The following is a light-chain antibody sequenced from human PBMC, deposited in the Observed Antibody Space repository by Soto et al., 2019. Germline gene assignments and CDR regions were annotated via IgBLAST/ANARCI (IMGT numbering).Light chain of an antibody. V-gene: IGKV1-27*01. J-gene: IGKJ5*01. CDR1: QGISNF. CDR2: AAS. CDR3: QKYSSVIT. Sequence: DIQMTQSPSSLSASVGDRVTITCRASQGISNFLAWYQQKPGKVPKLLISAASTLQSVVPSRFSGSGSGTDFTITITSLQPEDVATYYCQKYSSVITFGQGTRLEI.